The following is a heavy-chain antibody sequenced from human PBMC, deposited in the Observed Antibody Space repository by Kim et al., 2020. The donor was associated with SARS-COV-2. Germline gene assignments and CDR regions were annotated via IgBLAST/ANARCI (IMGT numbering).Heavy chain of an antibody. Sequence: GGSLRLSCAASGFTFSSFAMSWVRQAPGKGLEWVSGISGSGAITYYADSVKGRFTLSRDNSRNTLSLQMNSLRAEDTALYYCAKGRDAGPLRWGQGTLVTVSS. CDR3: AKGRDAGPLR. D-gene: IGHD3-3*01. CDR1: GFTFSSFA. V-gene: IGHV3-23*01. CDR2: ISGSGAIT. J-gene: IGHJ4*02.